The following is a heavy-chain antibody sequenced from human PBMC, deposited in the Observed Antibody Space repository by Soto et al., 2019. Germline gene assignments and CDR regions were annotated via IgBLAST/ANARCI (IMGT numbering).Heavy chain of an antibody. J-gene: IGHJ4*02. CDR3: ARGSEDYNWNYDFDY. V-gene: IGHV4-59*01. Sequence: PSETLSLTCTVSGGSISSYYWSWIRQPPGKGLEWIGYIYYSGSTNYNPSLKSRVTISVDTSKNQFSLKLSSVTAADTAVYYCARGSEDYNWNYDFDYWGQGTLVTVSS. CDR2: IYYSGST. CDR1: GGSISSYY. D-gene: IGHD1-7*01.